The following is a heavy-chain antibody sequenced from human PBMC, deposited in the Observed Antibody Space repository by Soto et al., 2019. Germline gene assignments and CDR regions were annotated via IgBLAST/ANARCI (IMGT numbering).Heavy chain of an antibody. J-gene: IGHJ5*02. CDR2: IYWDDDK. Sequence: QITLKESGPTLVRPTQTLTLTCTFSGFSLSTTGVGVGWIRQPPGKALEWLALIYWDDDKRYSPSLKSMLTITKHTSKNEVILTTTDMDPADPATYSCEQRLRDYGLGRERANYFDRWGQGTLVTVPS. V-gene: IGHV2-5*02. CDR3: EQRLRDYGLGRERANYFDR. D-gene: IGHD3-10*01. CDR1: GFSLSTTGVG.